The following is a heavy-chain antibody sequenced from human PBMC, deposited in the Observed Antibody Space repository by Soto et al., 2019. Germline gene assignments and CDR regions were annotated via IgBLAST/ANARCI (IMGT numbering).Heavy chain of an antibody. J-gene: IGHJ4*02. CDR3: ARENGVAVATILYYFDY. CDR1: GGTFKNNG. D-gene: IGHD5-12*01. CDR2: IIPVFGTT. Sequence: QVHLVQSGAEVKKAGSSVKVSCKAPGGTFKNNGISWVRQAPGQGLEWMGGIIPVFGTTIYAQKFQGRLTITADDFTSTVYMELSRLRYEDTAVYYCARENGVAVATILYYFDYWGPGTLVTVSS. V-gene: IGHV1-69*01.